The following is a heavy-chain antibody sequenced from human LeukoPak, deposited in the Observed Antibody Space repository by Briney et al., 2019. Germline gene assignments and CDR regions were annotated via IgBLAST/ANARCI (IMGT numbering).Heavy chain of an antibody. CDR2: INPKSGDT. D-gene: IGHD3-3*01. CDR3: ARWAYDFWSGQQDY. CDR1: GYTFTDYY. J-gene: IGHJ4*02. Sequence: ASVKVSCKASGYTFTDYYMHWVRQAPGQGLEWMGWINPKSGDTKYAQIFQGRVTMTRDTSISTAYMELSRLRSDDTAVYYCARWAYDFWSGQQDYWGQGTLVTVSS. V-gene: IGHV1-2*02.